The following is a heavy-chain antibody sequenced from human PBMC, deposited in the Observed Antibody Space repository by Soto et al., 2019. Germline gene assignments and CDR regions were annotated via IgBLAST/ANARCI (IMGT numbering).Heavy chain of an antibody. D-gene: IGHD3-9*01. V-gene: IGHV3-23*01. CDR2: ISGGGGGT. J-gene: IGHJ3*02. Sequence: PGGSLRLSCAASEFTLSNYAMTWVRQAPGKGLEWVAAISGGGGGTYYADPVKGRFTISRDNSKNTLHLQMNNLRAEDTATYYCVKDKKYDILSAWDALDIWGHGTLVTVSS. CDR3: VKDKKYDILSAWDALDI. CDR1: EFTLSNYA.